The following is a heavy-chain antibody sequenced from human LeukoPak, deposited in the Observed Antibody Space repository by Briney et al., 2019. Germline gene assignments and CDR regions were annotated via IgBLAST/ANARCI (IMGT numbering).Heavy chain of an antibody. V-gene: IGHV3-23*01. CDR1: GFTFSSYS. CDR2: ISGSGDST. D-gene: IGHD6-19*01. CDR3: AKGPRWLAPFFDY. J-gene: IGHJ4*02. Sequence: GGSLRLSCAASGFTFSSYSMTWVRQAPGKGLEWVSTISGSGDSTYYADSVKGRFTISRDNSKNTLYLQMNSLRAEDTAVYYCAKGPRWLAPFFDYWGQGTLVTVSS.